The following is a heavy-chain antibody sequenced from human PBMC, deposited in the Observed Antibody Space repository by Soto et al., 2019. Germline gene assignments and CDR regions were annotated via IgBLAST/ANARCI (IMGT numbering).Heavy chain of an antibody. D-gene: IGHD3-16*01. CDR3: ARAQLGGIRTLKSRGAFDI. J-gene: IGHJ3*02. V-gene: IGHV1-69*13. CDR1: GGTFSIYA. CDR2: IIPIFGTA. Sequence: ASVKVSCKASGGTFSIYAISCVRQSPVQGLDWMGGIIPIFGTANYAQKFQGRVTITADESTSTAYMELSSLRSEDTAVYYCARAQLGGIRTLKSRGAFDIWGQGTMVTVSS.